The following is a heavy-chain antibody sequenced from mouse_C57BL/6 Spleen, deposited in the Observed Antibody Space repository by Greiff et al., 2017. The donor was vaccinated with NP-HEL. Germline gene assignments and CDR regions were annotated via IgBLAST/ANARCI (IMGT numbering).Heavy chain of an antibody. V-gene: IGHV1-61*01. CDR1: GYTFTSYW. Sequence: QVQLQQPGAELVRPGSSVKLSCKASGYTFTSYWMDWVKQRPGQGLEWIGNIYPSDSETHYNQKFKDKATLTVDKSSSTAYMQLSSLTSEDSAVYDSARDDYDGSDYWRQGTTLTVSS. CDR3: ARDDYDGSDY. J-gene: IGHJ2*01. CDR2: IYPSDSET. D-gene: IGHD2-4*01.